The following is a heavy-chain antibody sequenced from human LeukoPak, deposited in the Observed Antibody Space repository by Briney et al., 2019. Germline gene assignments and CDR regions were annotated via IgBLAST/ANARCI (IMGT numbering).Heavy chain of an antibody. D-gene: IGHD6-19*01. V-gene: IGHV3-23*01. CDR2: ISGSGGST. CDR1: GFTFSSYA. CDR3: ANDKVTTSSGSPFDY. J-gene: IGHJ4*02. Sequence: PGGSLRLSCAASGFTFSSYAMSWVRQAPGKGLEWVSAISGSGGSTYYADSVKGRFTISRDNSKNTLYLQMNSLRAEDTAVYYCANDKVTTSSGSPFDYWGQGTLVTVSS.